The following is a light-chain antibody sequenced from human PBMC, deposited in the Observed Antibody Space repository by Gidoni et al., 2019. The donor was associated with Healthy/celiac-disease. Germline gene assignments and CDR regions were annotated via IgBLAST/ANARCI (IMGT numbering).Light chain of an antibody. CDR2: SNN. CDR3: AAWDDSLNGYV. CDR1: SPNIGSNT. Sequence: QSVLTQTPSASGTPGQRVTSSCSGSSPNIGSNTVNWYQQIPGTAPKLLIYSNNQRPSGVPDRFSGSKSGTSASLAISGLQSEDEADYYCAAWDDSLNGYVFGTGTKVTVL. V-gene: IGLV1-44*01. J-gene: IGLJ1*01.